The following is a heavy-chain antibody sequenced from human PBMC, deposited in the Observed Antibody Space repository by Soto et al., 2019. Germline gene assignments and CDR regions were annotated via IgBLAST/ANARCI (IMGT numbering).Heavy chain of an antibody. V-gene: IGHV4-39*01. D-gene: IGHD2-15*01. CDR3: ARHLSGGTYYSPLGY. CDR1: GDSVSSSSYY. Sequence: QLQLQESGPGLVKPSETLSLICTVSGDSVSSSSYYWGWIRQPPGKGLEWIGSIDYSGNTYYNPSLKRQVTVSVATSKNQFSLKLSSVTAADTSVYYCARHLSGGTYYSPLGYWGQGTLVTVSS. J-gene: IGHJ4*02. CDR2: IDYSGNT.